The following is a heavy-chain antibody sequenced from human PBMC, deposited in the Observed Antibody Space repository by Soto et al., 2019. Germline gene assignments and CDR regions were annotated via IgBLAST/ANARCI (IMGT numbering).Heavy chain of an antibody. J-gene: IGHJ5*02. CDR3: SRGLKPDHTAPADL. D-gene: IGHD4-17*01. CDR1: GFTFSDFW. V-gene: IGHV3-7*03. Sequence: PGGSLRLSCAASGFTFSDFWMNWVRQAPGKGLEWAAKIKEDGSQKYYMDSVKGRFTISRDNAKKSLYLQMDSLRVEDTAVYYCSRGLKPDHTAPADLWGQGTLVTVSS. CDR2: IKEDGSQK.